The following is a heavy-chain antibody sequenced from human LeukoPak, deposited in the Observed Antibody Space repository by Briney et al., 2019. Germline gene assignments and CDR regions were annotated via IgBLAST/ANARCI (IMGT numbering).Heavy chain of an antibody. V-gene: IGHV3-74*01. CDR2: IKSDGTSS. CDR3: ARDRKANFWSGYRHDY. CDR1: GFTLSSYW. D-gene: IGHD3-3*01. J-gene: IGHJ4*02. Sequence: PGGSLRLSCVASGFTLSSYWMHWVRQAPGKGLVWVSRIKSDGTSSTYADSVKGRFTISRDNAKNSLYLQMNSLRAEDTAVYYCARDRKANFWSGYRHDYWGQGTLVTVSS.